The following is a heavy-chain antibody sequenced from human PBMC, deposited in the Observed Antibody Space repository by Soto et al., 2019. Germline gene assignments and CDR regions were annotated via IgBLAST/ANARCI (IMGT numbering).Heavy chain of an antibody. Sequence: SETLSLTCTVSGGSIISDYWSWIRQPPGKGLEWIGYIYYSGSTNYNPSLKSRVTISVDTSKNQFSLKLSSVTAADTAVYYCARWEAGTTSGFDDWGQGTLVTVSS. CDR2: IYYSGST. CDR3: ARWEAGTTSGFDD. J-gene: IGHJ4*02. V-gene: IGHV4-59*08. CDR1: GGSIISDY. D-gene: IGHD1-1*01.